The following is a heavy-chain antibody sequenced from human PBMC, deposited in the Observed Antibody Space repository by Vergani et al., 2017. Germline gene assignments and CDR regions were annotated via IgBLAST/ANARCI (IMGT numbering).Heavy chain of an antibody. CDR2: ISSSGTTI. J-gene: IGHJ4*02. V-gene: IGHV3-11*04. Sequence: QVQLVESGGGLVKPAGSLRPSCAASGFPFSAYYLTWFRQLPGKGLQWVSHISSSGTTIFFADFVKGRFTVSRDNAKNSLYLQMHSLRAEDTAVYYCKRDEDYDSSGLFDYWGQGTLVTVSS. D-gene: IGHD3-22*01. CDR3: KRDEDYDSSGLFDY. CDR1: GFPFSAYY.